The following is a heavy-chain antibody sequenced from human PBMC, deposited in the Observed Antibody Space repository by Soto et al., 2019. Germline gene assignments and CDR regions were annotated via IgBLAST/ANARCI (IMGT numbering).Heavy chain of an antibody. CDR2: ISSSSSYI. V-gene: IGHV3-21*01. CDR1: GFTFSSYS. Sequence: GGSLRLSCAASGFTFSSYSMNWVRQAPGRGLEWVSSISSSSSYIYYADSVKGRFTISRDNAKNSLYLQMNSLRAEDTAVYYCARDRGAARPFWYFDLWGRGTLVTVSS. CDR3: ARDRGAARPFWYFDL. J-gene: IGHJ2*01. D-gene: IGHD6-6*01.